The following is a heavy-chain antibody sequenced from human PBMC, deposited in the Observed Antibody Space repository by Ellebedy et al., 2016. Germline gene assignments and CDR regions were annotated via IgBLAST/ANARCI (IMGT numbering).Heavy chain of an antibody. Sequence: GGSLRLXXVASGLSFRNFFMSWVRQAPGGGLEWISTISGGGDTTVSADSVKGRFTISRDNSRNTLYLQMNSLRASDTAIYYCVRHAQRTVTTSYLDTWGQGTLVTVSS. J-gene: IGHJ4*01. V-gene: IGHV3-23*01. CDR1: GLSFRNFF. CDR3: VRHAQRTVTTSYLDT. D-gene: IGHD4-17*01. CDR2: ISGGGDTT.